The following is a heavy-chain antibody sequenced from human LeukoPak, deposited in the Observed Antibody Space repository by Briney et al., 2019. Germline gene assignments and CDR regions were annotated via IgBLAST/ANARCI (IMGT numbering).Heavy chain of an antibody. D-gene: IGHD4-17*01. CDR3: VGRRGDGDYRPEY. V-gene: IGHV4-39*01. CDR2: IYYTGIT. J-gene: IGHJ4*02. CDR1: GGSISSTAYY. Sequence: SETLSLTCSVTGGSISSTAYYLGWIRQPPGKGLEWIVSIYYTGITYYNPSLKSRVTISLDTSRNQFSLKLNSVTAPETAVYYCVGRRGDGDYRPEYWGQGTLVTVSS.